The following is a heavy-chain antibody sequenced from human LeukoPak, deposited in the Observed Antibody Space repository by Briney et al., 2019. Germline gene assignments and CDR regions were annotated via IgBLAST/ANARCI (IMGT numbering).Heavy chain of an antibody. V-gene: IGHV3-53*01. Sequence: GGSLRVSCAASGFTVSTNYMTWVRQAPGKGLEWDSLLNSGGTTYYADSVKGRFTISRDNSKNTLYLQMNSLRAEDTAVYYCAKARGSSSWSSFDYWGQGTLVTVPS. CDR2: LNSGGTT. CDR3: AKARGSSSWSSFDY. CDR1: GFTVSTNY. J-gene: IGHJ4*02. D-gene: IGHD6-13*01.